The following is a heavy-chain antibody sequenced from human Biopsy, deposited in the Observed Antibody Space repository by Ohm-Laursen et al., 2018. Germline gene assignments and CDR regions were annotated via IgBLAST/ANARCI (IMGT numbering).Heavy chain of an antibody. V-gene: IGHV4-39*01. CDR2: VHYSGAT. D-gene: IGHD3-22*01. J-gene: IGHJ6*02. CDR3: VRGVDYYDPYHYYALDV. Sequence: ETLSLTCTVSDGSINSNDYYWGWIRQAPGKGLEWLGSVHYSGATYYNPPLTSRATISVDTAKNQFFLKLRSATAADTAVYYCVRGVDYYDPYHYYALDVWGQGTTVTVSS. CDR1: DGSINSNDYY.